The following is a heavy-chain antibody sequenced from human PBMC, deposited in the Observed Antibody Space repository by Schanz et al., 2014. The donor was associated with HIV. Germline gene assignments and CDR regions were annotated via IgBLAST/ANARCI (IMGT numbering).Heavy chain of an antibody. J-gene: IGHJ3*01. D-gene: IGHD1-26*01. CDR3: ARRALLKWELRXXXXX. CDR1: GYTFTNYG. CDR2: MNPNSGNT. Sequence: QVQLVQSGTEVKKPGASVTVSCKASGYTFTNYGINWVRQAPGQGLEWMGWMNPNSGNTGYAQKFQGRVTMTRNTSXXXXXMELSSLRXXXXXXXXXARRALLKWELRXXXXXWGQGTMVTVSS. V-gene: IGHV1-8*02.